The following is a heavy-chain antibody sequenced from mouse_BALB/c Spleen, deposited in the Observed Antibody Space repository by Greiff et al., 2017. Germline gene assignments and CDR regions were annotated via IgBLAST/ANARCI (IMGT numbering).Heavy chain of an antibody. J-gene: IGHJ4*01. CDR1: GFTFSSYA. CDR2: ISSGGSYT. CDR3: ARQTTVVATDYYAMDY. Sequence: EVKLVESGGGLVKPGGSLKLSCAASGFTFSSYAMSWVRQTPEKRLEWVATISSGGSYTYYPDRVKGRFTITRDNAKTTLYLQMSSLRSEDTAMFYCARQTTVVATDYYAMDYWGQGTSVTVSS. D-gene: IGHD1-1*01. V-gene: IGHV5-9-3*01.